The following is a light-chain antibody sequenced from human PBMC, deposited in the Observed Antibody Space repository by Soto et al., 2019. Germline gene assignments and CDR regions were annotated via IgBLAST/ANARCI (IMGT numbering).Light chain of an antibody. CDR1: SSDVGSYNL. CDR3: CSYADSSTYV. J-gene: IGLJ1*01. V-gene: IGLV2-23*01. CDR2: EDS. Sequence: QSALTQPASVSGSPGQWITISCTGTSSDVGSYNLVSWYQQHPGKAPKLIIYEDSKRPSGVSNRFSGSKSGNTASLTISGLQTEDEADYYCCSYADSSTYVFGTGTKLTVL.